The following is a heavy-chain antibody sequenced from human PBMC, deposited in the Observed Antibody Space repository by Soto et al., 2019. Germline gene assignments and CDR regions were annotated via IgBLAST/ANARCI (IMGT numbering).Heavy chain of an antibody. Sequence: QVQLVESGGGVVQPGRSLTLSCVASGFTLSNYGMHWVRQAPGKGLEWVAVIWYDGTATYSADSVKGRFSISRDNAKNELLLQLGSLRAEDKAVYYCERNVGSSGSSRSFDTWGQGTLVTVSS. D-gene: IGHD3-10*01. CDR2: IWYDGTAT. J-gene: IGHJ5*02. V-gene: IGHV3-33*01. CDR1: GFTLSNYG. CDR3: ERNVGSSGSSRSFDT.